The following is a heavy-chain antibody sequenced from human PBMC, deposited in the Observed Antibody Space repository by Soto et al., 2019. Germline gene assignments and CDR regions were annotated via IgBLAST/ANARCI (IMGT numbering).Heavy chain of an antibody. V-gene: IGHV3-48*03. CDR3: ARELTPTDGMDV. CDR1: GFTFSSYE. Sequence: GGSLRLSCAASGFTFSSYEMNLVRQAPGKGLEWVSYISSSGSTIYYADSVKGRFTISRDNAKNSLYLQMNSLRVEDTAVYYCARELTPTDGMDVWGQGTTVTVSS. CDR2: ISSSGSTI. D-gene: IGHD3-9*01. J-gene: IGHJ6*02.